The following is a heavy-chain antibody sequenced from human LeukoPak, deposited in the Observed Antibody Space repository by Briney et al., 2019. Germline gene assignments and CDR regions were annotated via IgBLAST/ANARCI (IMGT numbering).Heavy chain of an antibody. CDR1: GGSISSGSYY. V-gene: IGHV4-61*02. D-gene: IGHD6-13*01. CDR3: ARDVGIAAAKWGNWFDP. Sequence: SETLSLTCTVSGGSISSGSYYWSWIRQPAGKGLGWIGRIYTSGSTNYNPSLKSRVTMSVDTSKNQFSLKLSSVTAADTAVYYCARDVGIAAAKWGNWFDPWGQGTLVTVSS. J-gene: IGHJ5*02. CDR2: IYTSGST.